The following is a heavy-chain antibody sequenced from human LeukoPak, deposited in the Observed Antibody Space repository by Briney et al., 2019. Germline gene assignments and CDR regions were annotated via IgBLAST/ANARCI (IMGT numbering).Heavy chain of an antibody. V-gene: IGHV4-61*08. CDR2: IYYSGNT. CDR1: GGSISSGGYY. J-gene: IGHJ4*02. D-gene: IGHD1-26*01. Sequence: SETLSLTCTVSGGSISSGGYYWSWIRQPPGKGLEWIGYIYYSGNTNYNPSLKSRVTMSVDTSKNQFSLKLNSVTAADTAVYYCARDIVGVTRAFGYWGQGTLATVSS. CDR3: ARDIVGVTRAFGY.